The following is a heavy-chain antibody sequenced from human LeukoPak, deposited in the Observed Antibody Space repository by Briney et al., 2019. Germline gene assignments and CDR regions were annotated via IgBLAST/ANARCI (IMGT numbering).Heavy chain of an antibody. Sequence: SQTLSLTCTVSSGPMSSRSYYCGWLRQPPGKGLEWIGSIYYSGSTYYNPSLKSRVTISVDTSKNQFSLKLSSVTAADTAVYYCARGTAGAGYYMDVWGKGTTVTVSS. V-gene: IGHV4-39*01. J-gene: IGHJ6*03. CDR3: ARGTAGAGYYMDV. CDR2: IYYSGST. D-gene: IGHD6-13*01. CDR1: SGPMSSRSYY.